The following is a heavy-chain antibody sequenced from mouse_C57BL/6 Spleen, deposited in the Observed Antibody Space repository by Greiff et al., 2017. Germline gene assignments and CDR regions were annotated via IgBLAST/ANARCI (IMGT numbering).Heavy chain of an antibody. Sequence: VQLQQSGAELVKPGASVKISCKASGYAFSSYWMNWVKQRPGKGLEWIGMIYPGDGDTNYNGKFKGKATLTVDKSSSTAYMQLSSLTSEDSAVCVSARRGVVAHLDYWGPGTTLTVSS. D-gene: IGHD1-1*01. CDR1: GYAFSSYW. CDR3: ARRGVVAHLDY. J-gene: IGHJ2*01. CDR2: IYPGDGDT. V-gene: IGHV1-80*01.